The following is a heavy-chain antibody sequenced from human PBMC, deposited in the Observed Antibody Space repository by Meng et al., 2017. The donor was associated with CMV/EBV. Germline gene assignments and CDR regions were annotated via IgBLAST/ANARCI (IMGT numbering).Heavy chain of an antibody. J-gene: IGHJ5*02. CDR1: GGSISSYY. Sequence: ESLSLTCTVSGGSISSYYWSWSRQPPGKGLEWVGYIYYSGSTNYNPSLKSRVTISVDTSKNQFSLKLSSVTAADTAVYYCAREGYDFWSGSPPRGWFDPWGQGTLVTVSS. V-gene: IGHV4-59*01. CDR3: AREGYDFWSGSPPRGWFDP. D-gene: IGHD3-3*01. CDR2: IYYSGST.